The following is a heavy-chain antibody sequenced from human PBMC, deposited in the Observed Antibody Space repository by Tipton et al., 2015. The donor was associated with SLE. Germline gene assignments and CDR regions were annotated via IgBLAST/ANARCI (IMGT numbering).Heavy chain of an antibody. J-gene: IGHJ4*02. V-gene: IGHV4-34*01. D-gene: IGHD2-2*01. CDR2: IPQSGST. Sequence: TLSLTCXVYXGSFSAYWXXXRQPPGKGLEWIGEIPQSGSTHYNPSRTSRVTISVDTSKNQFSLKLSSVTAADTAVYYCAREGGXWYQQGLYFDYWGQGXXXTVSS. CDR3: AREGGXWYQQGLYFDY. CDR1: XGSFSAY.